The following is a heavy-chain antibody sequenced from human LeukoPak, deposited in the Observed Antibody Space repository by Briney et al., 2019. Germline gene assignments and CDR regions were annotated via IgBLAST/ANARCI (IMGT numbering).Heavy chain of an antibody. CDR2: ISGSSGST. Sequence: GGSLRLSCAASGFIFSSYAMNWVRQAPGKGLEWVSVISGSSGSTYYADSVKGRFTISRDNSKNTLYLQMNSLRAEDTAVYYCAKSLGLVTYYFDYWGQGTLVTVSS. CDR1: GFIFSSYA. D-gene: IGHD3-9*01. V-gene: IGHV3-23*01. J-gene: IGHJ4*02. CDR3: AKSLGLVTYYFDY.